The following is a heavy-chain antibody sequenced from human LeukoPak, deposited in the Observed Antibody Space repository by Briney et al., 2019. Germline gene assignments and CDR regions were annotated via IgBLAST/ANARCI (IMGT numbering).Heavy chain of an antibody. J-gene: IGHJ3*02. CDR1: GFTLSNYW. D-gene: IGHD3-10*01. CDR2: IKEDGSEK. V-gene: IGHV3-7*01. CDR3: ARDWVAGVPFDAFDI. Sequence: GGSLRLSCVASGFTLSNYWMSWVRQAPGKGLEWVANIKEDGSEKYYVGSVKGRFTISRDNAKNSLYLHMDSLTAEDTAIYYCARDWVAGVPFDAFDIWGQGTTVTVSS.